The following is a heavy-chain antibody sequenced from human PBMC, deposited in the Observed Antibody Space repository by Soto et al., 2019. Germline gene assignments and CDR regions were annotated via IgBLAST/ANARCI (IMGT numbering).Heavy chain of an antibody. CDR3: AIVDCKLRGGLDY. V-gene: IGHV4-34*01. D-gene: IGHD3-10*01. CDR1: GESFTGYS. CDR2: VDHSGST. Sequence: SETLSLTCAVYGESFTGYSWTWIRQPPGKGLEWIGEVDHSGSTNYTASLKSRVTISVDTSKNQFFLKVNSVTAADMAVYFCAIVDCKLRGGLDYWGQGTLVTVSS. J-gene: IGHJ4*02.